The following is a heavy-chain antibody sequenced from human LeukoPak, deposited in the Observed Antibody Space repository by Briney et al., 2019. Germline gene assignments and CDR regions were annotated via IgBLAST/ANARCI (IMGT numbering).Heavy chain of an antibody. Sequence: PSETLSLTCTVSGISISSNGYYWSWIRQPPGKGLEWLGYIYYTGTTVYNPSLESRVTVSVDKSKNHFSLRLTSVTAADTAVYYCATRSLALVPADAFDIWGQGTVVTVSS. CDR3: ATRSLALVPADAFDI. V-gene: IGHV4-61*05. J-gene: IGHJ3*02. CDR1: GISISSNGYY. CDR2: IYYTGTT.